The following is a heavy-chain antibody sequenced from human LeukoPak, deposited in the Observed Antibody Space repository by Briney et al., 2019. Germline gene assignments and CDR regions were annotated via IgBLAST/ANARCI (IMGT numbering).Heavy chain of an antibody. CDR3: AREGDGYVFDY. CDR1: GFTVDSNY. J-gene: IGHJ4*02. Sequence: GGSLRLSCAASGFTVDSNYLSWVRQAPGKGLEWVSTIYTGGNTYYAASVKGRFTISRDFSKNTVFLHMNSLRAEDTAMYYCAREGDGYVFDYWGQGTLVTVSS. V-gene: IGHV3-53*01. CDR2: IYTGGNT. D-gene: IGHD5-24*01.